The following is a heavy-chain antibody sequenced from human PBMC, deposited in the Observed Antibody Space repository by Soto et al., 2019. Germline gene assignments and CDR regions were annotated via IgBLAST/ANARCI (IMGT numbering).Heavy chain of an antibody. Sequence: SETLSLTCAVYGGSFSGYYWSWIRQPPGKGLEWIGEINHSGSTNYNPSLKSRVTISVDTSKNQFSLKLSSVTAADTAVYYCARGPGGVIVNGARGMPHSDAFDIWGQGTMVTVSS. CDR1: GGSFSGYY. V-gene: IGHV4-34*01. CDR3: ARGPGGVIVNGARGMPHSDAFDI. D-gene: IGHD3-16*02. CDR2: INHSGST. J-gene: IGHJ3*02.